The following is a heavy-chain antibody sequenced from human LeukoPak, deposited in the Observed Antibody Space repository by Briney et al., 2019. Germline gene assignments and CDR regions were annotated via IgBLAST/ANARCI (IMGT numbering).Heavy chain of an antibody. D-gene: IGHD3-10*01. CDR2: ISGSGGST. CDR1: GFTFSSYA. CDR3: AKLYYYGSGSYYKAKYYFDF. V-gene: IGHV3-23*01. J-gene: IGHJ4*02. Sequence: GGSLRLSCAASGFTFSSYAMSWVRQAPGKGLEWVSAISGSGGSTYYADSVKGRFTISRDNSKNTPYLQMNSLRAEDTAVYYCAKLYYYGSGSYYKAKYYFDFWGQGTLVTVSS.